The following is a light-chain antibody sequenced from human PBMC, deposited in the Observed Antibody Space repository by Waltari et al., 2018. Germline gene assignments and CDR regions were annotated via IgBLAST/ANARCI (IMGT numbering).Light chain of an antibody. V-gene: IGKV3-11*01. Sequence: EIVLKQYPATLSLSPGDQATISCRASQNIINFLAWYQQKPGQAPRLLIFDASKRATGIPARFSGSGSGTDFTLTIGSLEPEDFAVYYCHQRRNWPGTFGQGTKVEIK. J-gene: IGKJ1*01. CDR2: DAS. CDR1: QNIINF. CDR3: HQRRNWPGT.